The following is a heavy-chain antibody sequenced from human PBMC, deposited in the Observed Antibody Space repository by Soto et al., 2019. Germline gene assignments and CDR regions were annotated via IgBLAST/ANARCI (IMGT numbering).Heavy chain of an antibody. D-gene: IGHD2-2*02. CDR2: IYYSGST. Sequence: QVQLQESGPGLVKPSQTLSLTCTVSGGSISSGDYYWSWIRQPPGKGLEWIGYIYYSGSTYYNPSLESRVTISVDTSKNQFSLKLSSVTAADTAVYYCARATDCSSTSCYRSWSYYYGMDVWGQGTTVTVSS. V-gene: IGHV4-30-4*01. J-gene: IGHJ6*02. CDR3: ARATDCSSTSCYRSWSYYYGMDV. CDR1: GGSISSGDYY.